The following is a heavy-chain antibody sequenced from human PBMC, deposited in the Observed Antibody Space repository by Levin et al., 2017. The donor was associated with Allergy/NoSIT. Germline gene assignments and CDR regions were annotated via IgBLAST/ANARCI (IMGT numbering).Heavy chain of an antibody. CDR2: ISSSGSTI. Sequence: GGSLRLSCAASGFTFSDYYMSWIRQAPGKGLEWVSYISSSGSTIYYEDSVKGRFTISRDNAKNSLYLQMNSLRAEDTAVYYCARLSYSSSWYLAYWGQGTLVTVSS. J-gene: IGHJ4*02. CDR3: ARLSYSSSWYLAY. D-gene: IGHD6-13*01. CDR1: GFTFSDYY. V-gene: IGHV3-11*01.